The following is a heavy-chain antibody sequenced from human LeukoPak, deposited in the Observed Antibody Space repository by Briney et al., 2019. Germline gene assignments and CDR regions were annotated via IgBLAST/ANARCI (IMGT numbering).Heavy chain of an antibody. J-gene: IGHJ4*02. CDR2: IYSGGST. Sequence: GGSLRLSCAASEFSVGSNYMTWVRQAPGKGLEWVSLIYSGGSTYYADSVKGRFTISRDNSKNTLYLQMNSLRAEDTAVYYCARDGTSEGRNACGGDCYSSWYFDYWGQGTLVTVSS. CDR3: ARDGTSEGRNACGGDCYSSWYFDY. D-gene: IGHD2-21*02. V-gene: IGHV3-66*01. CDR1: EFSVGSNY.